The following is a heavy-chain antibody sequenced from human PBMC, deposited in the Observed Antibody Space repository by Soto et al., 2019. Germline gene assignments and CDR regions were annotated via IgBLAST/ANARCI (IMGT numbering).Heavy chain of an antibody. CDR3: ASAQRYSGSYLAY. D-gene: IGHD1-26*01. J-gene: IGHJ4*02. CDR1: GYIFINSG. CDR2: ITANNGDT. Sequence: QVQLVQSGAEVKKSGASVQVSCKASGYIFINSGIHWVRQAPGQGREWMGWITANNGDTNYAQKFQCRVTMTTDTSTSTAFMELRSMRSDDRAVYYCASAQRYSGSYLAYWGQGTLVTVSS. V-gene: IGHV1-18*04.